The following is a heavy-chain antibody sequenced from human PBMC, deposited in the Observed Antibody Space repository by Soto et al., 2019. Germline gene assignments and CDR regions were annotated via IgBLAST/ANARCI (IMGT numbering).Heavy chain of an antibody. CDR1: GYTFTSYG. CDR2: ISAYNGNT. J-gene: IGHJ4*02. V-gene: IGHV1-18*01. CDR3: ARGELLWFGDPQGADY. D-gene: IGHD3-10*01. Sequence: QVQRVQSGAEVKKPGASVKVSCKASGYTFTSYGISWVRQAPGQGLEWMGWISAYNGNTNYAQKLQGRVTMTTDTSTSTADMELRSLRSDDTAAYYCARGELLWFGDPQGADYWGQGTLVTVSS.